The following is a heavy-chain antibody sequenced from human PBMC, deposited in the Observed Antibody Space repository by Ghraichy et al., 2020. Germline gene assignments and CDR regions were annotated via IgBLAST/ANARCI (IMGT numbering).Heavy chain of an antibody. Sequence: SETLSLTCTVSGGFISSSSYFWGWIREHAVKGLEWIGSSDYRGSSNYKPSLKSRVTISVDTSKNQYSLKLSAVTAADTAVYYCTRRKNFDGVDVWGPGTTVTVSS. D-gene: IGHD2/OR15-2a*01. J-gene: IGHJ6*02. CDR2: SDYRGSS. V-gene: IGHV4-39*01. CDR3: TRRKNFDGVDV. CDR1: GGFISSSSYF.